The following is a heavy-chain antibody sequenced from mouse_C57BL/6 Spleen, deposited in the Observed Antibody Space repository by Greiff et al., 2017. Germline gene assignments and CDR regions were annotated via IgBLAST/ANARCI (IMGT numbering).Heavy chain of an antibody. CDR3: AREREENYYGSHYYAMDY. V-gene: IGHV5-4*01. D-gene: IGHD1-1*01. CDR2: ISDGGSYT. CDR1: GFTFSSYA. Sequence: EVKVVESGGGLVKPGGSLKLSCAASGFTFSSYAMSWVRQTPEKRLEWVATISDGGSYTYYPDNVKGRFTISRDNAKNNLYLQMSHLKSEDTAMYYCAREREENYYGSHYYAMDYWGQGTSVTVSS. J-gene: IGHJ4*01.